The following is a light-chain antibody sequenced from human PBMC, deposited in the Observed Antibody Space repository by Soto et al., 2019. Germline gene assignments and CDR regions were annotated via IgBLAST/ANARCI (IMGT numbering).Light chain of an antibody. CDR3: QQYGLLT. CDR1: QSVSSSY. Sequence: EIVLTQSPGTLSLSPGERATLSCRASQSVSSSYLAWYQQKPGQAPRLLIYGASSRATGIPDRFSGSGSGTDFTLTISRLEPEDFAVYYCQQYGLLTFGGGTKVEIK. V-gene: IGKV3-20*01. CDR2: GAS. J-gene: IGKJ4*01.